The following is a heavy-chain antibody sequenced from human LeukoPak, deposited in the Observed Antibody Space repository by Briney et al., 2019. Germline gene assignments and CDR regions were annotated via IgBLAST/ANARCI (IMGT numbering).Heavy chain of an antibody. CDR2: IVVGSGNT. CDR1: GFTFTRSA. CDR3: AAADYYDSSGYYPYAFHI. J-gene: IGHJ3*02. Sequence: SVKVSCKASGFTFTRSAMQWVRQARGQRLEWIGWIVVGSGNTNYAQTFQERVTITRDMSTSTAYMEQSSLRSEDTAVYYCAAADYYDSSGYYPYAFHIWGQGTMVTVSS. D-gene: IGHD3-22*01. V-gene: IGHV1-58*02.